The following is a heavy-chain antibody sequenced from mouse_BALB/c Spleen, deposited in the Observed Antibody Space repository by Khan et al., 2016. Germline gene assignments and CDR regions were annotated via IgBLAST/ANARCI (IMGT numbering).Heavy chain of an antibody. V-gene: IGHV3-2*02. D-gene: IGHD2-12*01. CDR1: GYSITSDYA. Sequence: EVQLQESGPGLVKPSQSLSLTCTVTGYSITSDYAWNWIRQFPGNKLEWMGYISYSGVTTYNPSLKSRISITRDTSKNLFFLQLNSVTTEDTATYYCARWLLEFPYYLDDWGQGTTLTVSS. CDR3: ARWLLEFPYYLDD. CDR2: ISYSGVT. J-gene: IGHJ2*01.